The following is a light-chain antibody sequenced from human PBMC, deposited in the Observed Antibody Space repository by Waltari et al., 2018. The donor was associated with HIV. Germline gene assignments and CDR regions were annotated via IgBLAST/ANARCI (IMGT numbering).Light chain of an antibody. CDR2: GAS. CDR3: QQYGSSPGT. V-gene: IGKV3-20*01. CDR1: ETVNRNY. Sequence: EIVLTQSPGTLSFSPGERATLSCWASETVNRNYLAWYQQKPGQASRLLIYGASSRATGIPDRFSGSGSGTGFTLTISRLESEDFAVYYCQQYGSSPGTFGQGTKLEIK. J-gene: IGKJ2*01.